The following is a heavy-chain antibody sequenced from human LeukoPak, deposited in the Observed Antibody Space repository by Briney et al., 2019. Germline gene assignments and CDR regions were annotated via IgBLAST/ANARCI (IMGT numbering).Heavy chain of an antibody. V-gene: IGHV5-51*01. CDR2: IYPGDSDT. CDR1: GYSFTIYW. J-gene: IGHJ3*02. CDR3: ARLRPQDAFDI. Sequence: GASLQISCKGSGYSFTIYWIGWVRQMPGKGLEWMGIIYPGDSDTRYSPSFQGQVTISADKSISTAYLQWSSLKASDTAMYYCARLRPQDAFDIWGQGTMVTVSS.